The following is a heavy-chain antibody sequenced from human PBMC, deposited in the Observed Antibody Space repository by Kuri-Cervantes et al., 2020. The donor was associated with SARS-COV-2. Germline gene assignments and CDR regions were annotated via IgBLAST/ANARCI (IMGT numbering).Heavy chain of an antibody. J-gene: IGHJ5*02. CDR3: AKDPLRIAVAGPNWFDT. D-gene: IGHD6-19*01. CDR1: GFTFINAW. Sequence: GGSLRLSCAASGFTFINAWMNWVRQAPGKGLEWVSAIRGSGGSTYYADSVKGRFTISKDNSKNTLYLQMNSLRAEDTAVYYCAKDPLRIAVAGPNWFDTWGPGTLVTVSS. CDR2: IRGSGGST. V-gene: IGHV3-23*01.